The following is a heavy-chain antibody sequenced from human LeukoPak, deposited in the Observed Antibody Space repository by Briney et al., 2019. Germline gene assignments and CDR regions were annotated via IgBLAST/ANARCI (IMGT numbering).Heavy chain of an antibody. CDR2: TYYRSKLYY. J-gene: IGHJ4*02. Sequence: SQTLSLTCALSGDSVSSNSAAWNWIRQSPSRGLEWLGRTYYRSKLYYDYAVAVKSRISINPDTSKNQFSLQLSSVTPEDTAVYYCARDPVGGSTIFDYWGQGTLVTVSS. CDR1: GDSVSSNSAA. V-gene: IGHV6-1*01. D-gene: IGHD1-26*01. CDR3: ARDPVGGSTIFDY.